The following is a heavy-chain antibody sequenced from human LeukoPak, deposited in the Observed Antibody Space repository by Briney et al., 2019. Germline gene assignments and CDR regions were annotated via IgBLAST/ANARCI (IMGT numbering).Heavy chain of an antibody. Sequence: GGSLRLSCAASGFTFRISGMHCVREAPGKGLECVGVIWYDGSNKYYADSVKGRFTISRDNSKNTLYLQMNSLRAEDTAVYYCATGRTAMVRWYFDYWGQGTLVTVSS. CDR1: GFTFRISG. V-gene: IGHV3-33*01. J-gene: IGHJ4*02. CDR3: ATGRTAMVRWYFDY. CDR2: IWYDGSNK. D-gene: IGHD5-18*01.